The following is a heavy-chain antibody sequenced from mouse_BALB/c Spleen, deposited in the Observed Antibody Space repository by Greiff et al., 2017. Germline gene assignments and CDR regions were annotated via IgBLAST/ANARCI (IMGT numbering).Heavy chain of an antibody. J-gene: IGHJ3*01. CDR3: ARWGYEGWFAY. Sequence: VQLQQSGAELAKPGASVKMSCKASGYTFTSYWMHWVKQRPGQGLEWIGYINPSTGYTEYNQKFKDKATLTADKSSSTAYMQLSSLTSEDSAVYYCARWGYEGWFAYWGQGTLVTVSA. CDR2: INPSTGYT. V-gene: IGHV1-7*01. CDR1: GYTFTSYW. D-gene: IGHD2-14*01.